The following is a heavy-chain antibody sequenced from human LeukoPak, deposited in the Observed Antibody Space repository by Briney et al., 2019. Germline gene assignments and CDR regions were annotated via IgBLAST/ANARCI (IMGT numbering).Heavy chain of an antibody. D-gene: IGHD6-13*01. CDR3: ARGDIAATGTPFDN. CDR1: GGSFSGYY. V-gene: IGHV4-34*01. Sequence: SETLSLACAVYGGSFSGYYWSWIRQPPGKGLEWIGEVNHSGSTSYNPSLKSRVTISVDTSKNQFSLKLSSVTAADTAVYYCARGDIAATGTPFDNWGQGTLVTVSS. J-gene: IGHJ4*02. CDR2: VNHSGST.